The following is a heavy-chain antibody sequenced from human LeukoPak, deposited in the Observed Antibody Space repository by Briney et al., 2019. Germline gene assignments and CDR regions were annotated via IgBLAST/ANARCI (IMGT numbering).Heavy chain of an antibody. J-gene: IGHJ4*02. D-gene: IGHD1-26*01. V-gene: IGHV4-61*02. CDR2: IYSSGTT. Sequence: SQTLSLTCIVSGGSISSGSYYWSWIRQPAGKGLEWIGRIYSSGTTNYNPSPKSRVTISVDTSKNQFSLKLSSVTAADTAVYYCARGYSGSYYWPSYFDYWGQGTLVTVSS. CDR3: ARGYSGSYYWPSYFDY. CDR1: GGSISSGSYY.